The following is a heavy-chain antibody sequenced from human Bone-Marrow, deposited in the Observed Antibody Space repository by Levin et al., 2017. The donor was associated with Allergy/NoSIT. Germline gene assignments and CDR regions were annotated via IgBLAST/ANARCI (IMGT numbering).Heavy chain of an antibody. D-gene: IGHD2-15*01. CDR3: ARGLGGYCSGGSCYLGY. Sequence: PGGSLRLSCAASGFTFSSYSMNWVRQAPGKGLEWVSSISSSSSYIYYADSVKGRFTISRDNAKNSLYLQMNSLRAEDTAVYYCARGLGGYCSGGSCYLGYWGQGTLVTVSS. CDR1: GFTFSSYS. J-gene: IGHJ4*02. V-gene: IGHV3-21*01. CDR2: ISSSSSYI.